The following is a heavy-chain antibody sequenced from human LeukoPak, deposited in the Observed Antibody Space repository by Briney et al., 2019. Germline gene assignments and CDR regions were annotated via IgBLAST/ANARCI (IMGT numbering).Heavy chain of an antibody. CDR1: GGSISSGGYY. J-gene: IGHJ5*02. CDR3: ARQLRAAAAGSGWFDP. D-gene: IGHD6-13*01. Sequence: SETLSLTCTVSGGSISSGGYYWSWIRQPPGKGLEWIGYIYHSGSTYYNPSLKSRVTISVDRSKNQFSLKLSSVTAADTAVYYCARQLRAAAAGSGWFDPWGQGTLVTVSS. V-gene: IGHV4-30-2*01. CDR2: IYHSGST.